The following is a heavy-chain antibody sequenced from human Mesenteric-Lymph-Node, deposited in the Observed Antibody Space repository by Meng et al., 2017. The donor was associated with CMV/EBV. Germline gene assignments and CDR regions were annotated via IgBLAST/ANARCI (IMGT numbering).Heavy chain of an antibody. D-gene: IGHD1-26*01. V-gene: IGHV4-61*01. CDR1: GGSVSSGSYY. J-gene: IGHJ5*02. Sequence: SETLSLTCTVSGGSVSSGSYYWSWIRQPPGKGLEWIGYIYYSGSTNYNPSLKSRVTISVDTSKNQFSLKLSSVTAADTAVYHCARDRRWELGWFDPWGQGTLVTVSS. CDR2: IYYSGST. CDR3: ARDRRWELGWFDP.